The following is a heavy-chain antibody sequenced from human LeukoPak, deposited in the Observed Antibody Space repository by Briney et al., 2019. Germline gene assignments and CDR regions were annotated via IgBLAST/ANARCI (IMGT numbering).Heavy chain of an antibody. Sequence: PGGSLRLSCAASGFTFSSYEMNWVRQAPGKGLEWVSYISSSSSTIYYADSVKGRFTISRDNAKNSLYLQMNSLRAEDTAVYYCARDKAIRGYSYVLDYWGQGTLVTVSS. CDR2: ISSSSSTI. CDR1: GFTFSSYE. V-gene: IGHV3-48*01. J-gene: IGHJ4*02. CDR3: ARDKAIRGYSYVLDY. D-gene: IGHD5-18*01.